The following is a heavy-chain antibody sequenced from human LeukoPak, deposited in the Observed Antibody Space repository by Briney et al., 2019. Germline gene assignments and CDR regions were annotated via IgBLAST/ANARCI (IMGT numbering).Heavy chain of an antibody. D-gene: IGHD2-2*01. Sequence: ASVKVSCKASGYTFPSDGISWVRQAPGQGLEWMGWINTYNGNTNYAQNLQGRVTMTTDTSTSTAYVDLRSLRSDDTAVYYCARGSVPTSNHWGQGTLVSVSS. J-gene: IGHJ5*02. CDR1: GYTFPSDG. V-gene: IGHV1-18*01. CDR2: INTYNGNT. CDR3: ARGSVPTSNH.